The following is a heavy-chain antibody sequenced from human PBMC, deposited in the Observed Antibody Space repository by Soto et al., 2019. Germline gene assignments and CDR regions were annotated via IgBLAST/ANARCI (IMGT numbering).Heavy chain of an antibody. D-gene: IGHD3-3*01. CDR2: MKSEIDGGTT. V-gene: IGHV3-15*01. CDR1: GFTFRNAW. Sequence: EVQLVESGGGLEKPGGSLRLSCAGSGFTFRNAWMSWVRQAPGKGLEWVGRMKSEIDGGTTDYAAPVKGRFTISRDDSKDTVYLQMKRLETEDTAVYYCSRSINDIWIPNYSKFYLDSWGQGTLVTVSS. CDR3: SRSINDIWIPNYSKFYLDS. J-gene: IGHJ4*02.